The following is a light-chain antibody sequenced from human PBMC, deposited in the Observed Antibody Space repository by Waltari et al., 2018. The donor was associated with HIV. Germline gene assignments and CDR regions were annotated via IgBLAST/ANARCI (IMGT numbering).Light chain of an antibody. CDR1: GLPAHY. V-gene: IGLV3-25*03. J-gene: IGLJ2*01. CDR2: KDT. Sequence: SHELPQPSSVSVSPGQPARTTCPGAGLPAHYAYWYRQNPGPPPVLIINKDTERPSGIPERFSGSSSGTTATLTISGVRAEDEADYYCQSADKSATFPVFGGGTTLTVL. CDR3: QSADKSATFPV.